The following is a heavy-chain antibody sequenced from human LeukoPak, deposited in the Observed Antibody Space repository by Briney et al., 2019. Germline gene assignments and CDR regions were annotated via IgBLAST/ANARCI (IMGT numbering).Heavy chain of an antibody. CDR3: ARNPINYYDSSGEPYYFDY. Sequence: GGSLRLSCAASGFTFSCCGVTWVRQAPGKGLEWVAGISASGVATHYADSVKGRFTISRDNSKNTLYLQMNSLRAEDTAVYYCARNPINYYDSSGEPYYFDYWGQGTLVTVSS. J-gene: IGHJ4*02. V-gene: IGHV3-23*01. D-gene: IGHD3-22*01. CDR2: ISASGVAT. CDR1: GFTFSCCG.